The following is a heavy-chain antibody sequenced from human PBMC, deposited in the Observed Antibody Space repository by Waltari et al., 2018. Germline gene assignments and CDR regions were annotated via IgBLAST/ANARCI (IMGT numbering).Heavy chain of an antibody. J-gene: IGHJ3*02. CDR2: VHHSGNT. D-gene: IGHD3-10*01. CDR1: GVSMGGHY. V-gene: IGHV4-59*11. Sequence: QVQLQESGPGLVKPSETLSLTCTVSGVSMGGHYWVWIWQPPGKGLEWVGYVHHSGNTNHNPSLKSRVSMSIDTSNNQFSLSLTSLTTADTAVYYCAREGDGDKGSAFDIWGHGTMVTVSS. CDR3: AREGDGDKGSAFDI.